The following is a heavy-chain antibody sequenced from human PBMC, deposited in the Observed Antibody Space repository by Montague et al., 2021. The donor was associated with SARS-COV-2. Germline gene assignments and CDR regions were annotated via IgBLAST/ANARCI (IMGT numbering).Heavy chain of an antibody. V-gene: IGHV4-61*09. CDR1: GASITSGNNF. CDR2: IDTSGGT. J-gene: IGHJ6*02. Sequence: TLSLTCTVSGASITSGNNFWTWMRQAAGRGLEWIGQIDTSGGTIYNPSLKTRVNILSDTSKNQFSLKLTSVTAADTAVYYFARHRPESGTISPGVLGLFETVKLSASGRDVWGQGKKVTVSS. D-gene: IGHD3-16*01. CDR3: ARHRPESGTISPGVLGLFETVKLSASGRDV.